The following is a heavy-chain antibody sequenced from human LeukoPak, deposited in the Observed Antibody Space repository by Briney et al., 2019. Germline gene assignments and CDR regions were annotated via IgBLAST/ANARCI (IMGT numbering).Heavy chain of an antibody. CDR1: GFTFSSYA. V-gene: IGHV3-30-3*01. J-gene: IGHJ4*02. Sequence: GGSLRLSCAASGFTFSSYAMHWVRQAPGKGLEWVAVISYDGSNKYYADSVKGRFTISRDNSKNTLYPQMNSLRAEDTAVYYCARDSNAYDSSGYYYGYFDYWGQGTLVTVSS. D-gene: IGHD3-22*01. CDR3: ARDSNAYDSSGYYYGYFDY. CDR2: ISYDGSNK.